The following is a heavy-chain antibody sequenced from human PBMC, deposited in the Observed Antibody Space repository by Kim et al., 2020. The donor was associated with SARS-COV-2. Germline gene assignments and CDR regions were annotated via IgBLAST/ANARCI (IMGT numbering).Heavy chain of an antibody. V-gene: IGHV4-34*01. D-gene: IGHD5-18*01. J-gene: IGHJ4*02. Sequence: SETLSLTCAVYGGSFSGYYWSWIRQPPGKGLEWIGEINHSGSTNYNPSLKSRVTISVDTSKNQFSLKLSSVTAADTAVYYCARPPPPGYPFDYWGQGTLVTVSS. CDR2: INHSGST. CDR3: ARPPPPGYPFDY. CDR1: GGSFSGYY.